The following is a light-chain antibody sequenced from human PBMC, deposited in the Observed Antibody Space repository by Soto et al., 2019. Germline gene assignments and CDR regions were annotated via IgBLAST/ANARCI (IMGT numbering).Light chain of an antibody. J-gene: IGKJ4*01. V-gene: IGKV3-20*01. CDR3: QQYGTSPLP. CDR1: QSVSSSY. Sequence: EIVLTQSPGTLSLSPGERATLACRASQSVSSSYLAWYQQKPGQAPRLLIYGASSRATGIADRFSGSGSGTDFTLTISILEPEYFALYYCQQYGTSPLPFGGGTNVDIK. CDR2: GAS.